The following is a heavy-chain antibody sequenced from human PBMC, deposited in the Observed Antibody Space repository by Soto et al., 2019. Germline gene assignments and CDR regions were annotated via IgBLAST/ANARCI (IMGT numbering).Heavy chain of an antibody. CDR1: GGSISRSNW. Sequence: QVQLQESGPGLVKPSGTLSLTCVVSGGSISRSNWWSWVRQPPGKGLEWIGEIYHSGSTNYNPSPKSRVTISVDKSKNQFSLKLSSVTAADTAVYYCARSERAAYYYYGMDVWGQGTTVTVSS. V-gene: IGHV4-4*02. CDR2: IYHSGST. D-gene: IGHD2-15*01. CDR3: ARSERAAYYYYGMDV. J-gene: IGHJ6*02.